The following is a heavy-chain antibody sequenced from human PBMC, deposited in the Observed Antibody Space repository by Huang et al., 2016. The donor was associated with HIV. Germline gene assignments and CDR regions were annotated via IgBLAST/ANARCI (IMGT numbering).Heavy chain of an antibody. V-gene: IGHV4-34*01. CDR3: ARAPHYGSGSYYY. CDR2: ITHSGST. CDR1: GGSFSGYY. Sequence: QVQLHQWGAGLLKPSETLSLTCAVYGGSFSGYYWSGIRQPPGKGLEWIGEITHSGSTNYCPSLKSRVTISEETSKNQFSLKLSSVTAADTAVYYCARAPHYGSGSYYYWGQGTLVTVSS. D-gene: IGHD3-10*01. J-gene: IGHJ4*02.